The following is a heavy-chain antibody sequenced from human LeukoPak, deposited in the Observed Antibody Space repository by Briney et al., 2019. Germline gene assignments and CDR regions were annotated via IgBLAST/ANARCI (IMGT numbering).Heavy chain of an antibody. CDR3: AKDSWYDSSSYYWDY. J-gene: IGHJ4*02. V-gene: IGHV3-23*01. Sequence: GGSLRLSCAASGFTFSSYAMSWVRQAPGKGLEWVSAISGSGGSTYYADSVKGRFTISRDNSKNTLYLQMNSLRAEDTAVYYYAKDSWYDSSSYYWDYGGQGTLVTVSS. CDR2: ISGSGGST. D-gene: IGHD3-22*01. CDR1: GFTFSSYA.